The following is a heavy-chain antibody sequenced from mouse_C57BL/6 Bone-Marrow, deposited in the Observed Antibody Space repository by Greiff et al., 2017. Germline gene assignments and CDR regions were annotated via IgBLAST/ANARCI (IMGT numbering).Heavy chain of an antibody. CDR1: GFTFSSYG. D-gene: IGHD2-2*01. V-gene: IGHV5-6*01. J-gene: IGHJ3*01. CDR2: ISSGGSYT. CDR3: ARLGGYDGAWFAY. Sequence: EVKVVESGGDLVKPGGSLKLSCAASGFTFSSYGMSWVRQTPDKGLGWVATISSGGSYTYYPDSVKGRFTISRDNAKNTLYLQMSSLKSEDTAMYYCARLGGYDGAWFAYWGQGTLVTVSA.